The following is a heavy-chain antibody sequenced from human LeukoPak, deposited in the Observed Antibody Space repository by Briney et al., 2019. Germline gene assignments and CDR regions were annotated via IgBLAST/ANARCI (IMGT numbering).Heavy chain of an antibody. J-gene: IGHJ3*02. CDR1: GGPISHYY. D-gene: IGHD5-24*01. CDR2: ISYTGST. CDR3: ARGPGATTREAFDI. Sequence: SETLSLTCTVSGGPISHYYWSWIRQSPGKGLECIGYISYTGSTNYNPSLKSRVTISVDTSNNMFSLKLRSVTAADTAVYFCARGPGATTREAFDIWGQGTMVTVSS. V-gene: IGHV4-59*01.